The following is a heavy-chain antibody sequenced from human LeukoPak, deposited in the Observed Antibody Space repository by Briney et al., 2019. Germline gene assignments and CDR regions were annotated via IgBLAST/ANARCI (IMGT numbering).Heavy chain of an antibody. CDR2: INPNSGGT. CDR1: GYTFTGYY. Sequence: ASVKVSCKASGYTFTGYYMHWVRQAPARGLEGMGWINPNSGGTNYAQKFQGRVTMTRDTSISTAYMELSRLRSDDTAVYYCARGIAEDIVASTYYYYYYGMDVWGQGTTVTVSS. CDR3: ARGIAEDIVASTYYYYYYGMDV. J-gene: IGHJ6*02. D-gene: IGHD5-12*01. V-gene: IGHV1-2*02.